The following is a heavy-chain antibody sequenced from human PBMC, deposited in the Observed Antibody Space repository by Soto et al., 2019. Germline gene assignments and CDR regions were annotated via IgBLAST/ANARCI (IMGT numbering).Heavy chain of an antibody. J-gene: IGHJ4*02. V-gene: IGHV4-59*01. CDR3: ARGIWVATAASYYFDS. D-gene: IGHD5-12*01. CDR1: GGSISSYY. Sequence: SETLSLTCTVSGGSISSYYWSWIRQPPGKGLEWIGYTHYSGSTNYNPSLKSRVTITRDTSANTAYMDLRSLTSEDTAVYYCARGIWVATAASYYFDSWGQGTQVTVSS. CDR2: THYSGST.